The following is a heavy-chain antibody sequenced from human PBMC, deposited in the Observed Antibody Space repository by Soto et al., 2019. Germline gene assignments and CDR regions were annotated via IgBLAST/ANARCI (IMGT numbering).Heavy chain of an antibody. CDR1: GYTFTSYD. Sequence: GASVKVSCKASGYTFTSYDINWVRQATGQRLERMGWMNPNSGNTGYAQKFQGRVTMTRNTSISTAYKELSSLRSEDTAVYYCARMLRYFDRLYYYYYMDVWGKGTTVTVSS. CDR3: ARMLRYFDRLYYYYYMDV. CDR2: MNPNSGNT. J-gene: IGHJ6*03. D-gene: IGHD3-9*01. V-gene: IGHV1-8*01.